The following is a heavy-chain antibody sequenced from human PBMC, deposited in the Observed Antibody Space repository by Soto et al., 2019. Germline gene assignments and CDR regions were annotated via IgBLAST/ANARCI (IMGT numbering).Heavy chain of an antibody. D-gene: IGHD5-12*01. V-gene: IGHV4-34*01. CDR3: ARGRGYSGYDRGRGEWFDP. CDR1: GGSFSGYY. Sequence: SETLSLTCAVYGGSFSGYYWSWIRQPPGKGLEWIGEINHSGSTNYNPSLKSRVTISVDTSKNQFSLKLSSVTAADTAVYYCARGRGYSGYDRGRGEWFDPWGQGTLVTVSS. CDR2: INHSGST. J-gene: IGHJ5*02.